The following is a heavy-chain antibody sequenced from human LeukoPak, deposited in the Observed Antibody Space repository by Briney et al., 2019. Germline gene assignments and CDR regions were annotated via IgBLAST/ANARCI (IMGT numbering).Heavy chain of an antibody. Sequence: SETLSLTCTVSGGSISNYYWSWFRQPPGKRLEWIGYIYYNGNTNYHPSLKSRVTISVDTSKNQFSLRLTSVTAADTAVYYCARGGWSLDLCGRGTLVTVSS. J-gene: IGHJ2*01. CDR2: IYYNGNT. CDR3: ARGGWSLDL. CDR1: GGSISNYY. V-gene: IGHV4-59*01. D-gene: IGHD3-16*01.